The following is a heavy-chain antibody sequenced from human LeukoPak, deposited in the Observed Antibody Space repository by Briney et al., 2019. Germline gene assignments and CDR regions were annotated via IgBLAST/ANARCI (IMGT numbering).Heavy chain of an antibody. Sequence: GGSLRLSCTASGFTFDDYAMHWVRQAPGKGLEWVSGISWNSGSIGYADSVKGRFTISRDNAKKFLYLQMNSLRPEDTALYYCAKDISYSRSSGRMDYWGQGTLVTVSS. CDR3: AKDISYSRSSGRMDY. D-gene: IGHD6-6*01. CDR1: GFTFDDYA. V-gene: IGHV3-9*01. J-gene: IGHJ4*02. CDR2: ISWNSGSI.